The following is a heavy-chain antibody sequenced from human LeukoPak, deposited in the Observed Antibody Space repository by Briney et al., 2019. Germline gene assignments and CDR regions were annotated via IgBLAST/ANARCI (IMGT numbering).Heavy chain of an antibody. CDR2: INHSGST. J-gene: IGHJ4*02. CDR1: GGSFSGYY. D-gene: IGHD5-18*01. CDR3: ATALGSYGQYYFDY. Sequence: SETLSLTCAVYGGSFSGYYWSWIRQPPGKGLEWIGEINHSGSTNYNPSLKSRVTISVDTSKNQFSLKLSSVTAADTAVYYCATALGSYGQYYFDYWGQGTLVTVSS. V-gene: IGHV4-34*01.